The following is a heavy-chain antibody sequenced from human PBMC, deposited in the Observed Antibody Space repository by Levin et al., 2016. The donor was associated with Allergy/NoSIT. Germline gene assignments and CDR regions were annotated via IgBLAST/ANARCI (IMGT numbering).Heavy chain of an antibody. Sequence: SETLSLTCSVSGGAIGDFYWSWIRQPPGKGLEFIGYIHYSGSANYNPSLKSRFTISVDTSKNQLSLRLSSVTAADTAVYYCARLTSGNSRYYFDYWGQGTLLTVSS. CDR1: GGAIGDFY. J-gene: IGHJ4*02. V-gene: IGHV4-59*08. CDR3: ARLTSGNSRYYFDY. D-gene: IGHD4-23*01. CDR2: IHYSGSA.